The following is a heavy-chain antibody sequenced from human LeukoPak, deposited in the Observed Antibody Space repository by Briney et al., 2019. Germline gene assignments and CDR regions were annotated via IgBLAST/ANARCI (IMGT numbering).Heavy chain of an antibody. CDR3: AELGITMIGGV. D-gene: IGHD3-10*02. CDR1: GFTFSSYW. J-gene: IGHJ6*04. V-gene: IGHV3-48*04. Sequence: PGGSLRLSCAASGFTFSSYWMSWVRQAPGRGLEWVSYISSSGSTIYYADSVKGRFTISRDNAKNSLYLQMNSLRAEDTAVYYCAELGITMIGGVWGKGTTVTISS. CDR2: ISSSGSTI.